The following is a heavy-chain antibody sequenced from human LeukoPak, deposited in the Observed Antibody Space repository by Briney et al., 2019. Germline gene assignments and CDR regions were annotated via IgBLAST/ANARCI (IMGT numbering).Heavy chain of an antibody. V-gene: IGHV1-69*04. Sequence: ASVKLSCKASGGTFSSYAISWVRQAPGQGLEWMGRIIPILGIANYAQKFQGRVTITADKSTSTAYMELSSLRSEDTAGYYCARGLFRGWFDPWGQGTLVTVSS. CDR2: IIPILGIA. CDR3: ARGLFRGWFDP. D-gene: IGHD3-10*01. J-gene: IGHJ5*02. CDR1: GGTFSSYA.